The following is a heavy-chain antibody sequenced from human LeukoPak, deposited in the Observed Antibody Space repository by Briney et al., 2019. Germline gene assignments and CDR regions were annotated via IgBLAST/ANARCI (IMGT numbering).Heavy chain of an antibody. CDR1: RYTFTGYY. Sequence: ASVKVSCKASRYTFTGYYMHWVRQAPGQGLEWMGWINPNSGGTNYAQKFQGRVTMTRDTSISTAYMELSRLRSDDTAVYYCARARDSRITMIVGFDYWGQGTLVTVSS. CDR3: ARARDSRITMIVGFDY. V-gene: IGHV1-2*02. J-gene: IGHJ4*02. CDR2: INPNSGGT. D-gene: IGHD3-22*01.